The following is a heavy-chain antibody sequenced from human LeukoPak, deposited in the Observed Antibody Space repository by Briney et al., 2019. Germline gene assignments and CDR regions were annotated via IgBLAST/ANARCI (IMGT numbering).Heavy chain of an antibody. V-gene: IGHV3-48*02. CDR1: GFTSSSYS. D-gene: IGHD2-15*01. Sequence: QTGGSLRLSCAASGFTSSSYSMNWVRQAPGKGLEWVSYISSSTSTIYYADSVKGRFTISRDNAKNSLYLQMNSLRDEDTAVYYCARGSYCSGGSCYSERVDSWGQGTLVTVSS. CDR3: ARGSYCSGGSCYSERVDS. CDR2: ISSSTSTI. J-gene: IGHJ4*02.